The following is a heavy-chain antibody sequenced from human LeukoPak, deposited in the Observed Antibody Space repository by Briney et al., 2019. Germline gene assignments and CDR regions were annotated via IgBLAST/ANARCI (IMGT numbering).Heavy chain of an antibody. D-gene: IGHD5-18*01. CDR3: ARDAVGTANAV. CDR2: INSGGSIT. J-gene: IGHJ6*02. V-gene: IGHV3-74*01. Sequence: GGSLRLSCAASGFTFTTYWMHWVRQAPGKGLVWVSHINSGGSITSYADSVKGRFTISRDNAKNTLYLQMNSLRAEDTAVYYCARDAVGTANAVWGQGTRSPSP. CDR1: GFTFTTYW.